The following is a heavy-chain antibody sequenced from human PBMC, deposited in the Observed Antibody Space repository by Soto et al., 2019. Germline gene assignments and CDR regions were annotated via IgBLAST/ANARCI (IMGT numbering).Heavy chain of an antibody. D-gene: IGHD1-1*01. Sequence: GASVKVSCKASGYTFTSYAMHWVRQAPGQRLEWMGWINAGNGNTKYSQKFQGRVTITRDTSASTAYMELSSLRSEDTAVYYCARVTFDDSTTAHFDYWGQGTLVTVSS. J-gene: IGHJ4*02. CDR2: INAGNGNT. CDR3: ARVTFDDSTTAHFDY. CDR1: GYTFTSYA. V-gene: IGHV1-3*01.